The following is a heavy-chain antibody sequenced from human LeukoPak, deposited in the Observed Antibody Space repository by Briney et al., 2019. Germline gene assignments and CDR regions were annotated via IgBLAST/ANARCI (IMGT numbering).Heavy chain of an antibody. V-gene: IGHV4-59*08. D-gene: IGHD3-10*01. CDR3: ARRRVGELTVGSDTWFDP. J-gene: IGHJ5*02. CDR1: GGSITNYN. Sequence: SETLSLTCAVSGGSITNYNWNWIRQPPGKGLEWIGYISDSGSTNYNPSLQSRVTISVDTSKNQFSLKLSSVTASDAAVYYCARRRVGELTVGSDTWFDPWGQGALVTVSS. CDR2: ISDSGST.